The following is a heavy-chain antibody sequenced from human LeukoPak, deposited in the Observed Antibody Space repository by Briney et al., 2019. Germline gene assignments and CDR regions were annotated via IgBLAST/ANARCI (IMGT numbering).Heavy chain of an antibody. CDR1: GGTFSSYT. CDR3: ARGYYDSSGFWYFDL. V-gene: IGHV1-69*02. D-gene: IGHD3-22*01. Sequence: ASVKVSCKASGGTFSSYTISWVRQAPGQGLEWMGRIIPILGIAKYAQKFQGRVTITADKSTSTAYMELSSLRSEDTAVYYCARGYYDSSGFWYFDLWGRGTLVTVSS. CDR2: IIPILGIA. J-gene: IGHJ2*01.